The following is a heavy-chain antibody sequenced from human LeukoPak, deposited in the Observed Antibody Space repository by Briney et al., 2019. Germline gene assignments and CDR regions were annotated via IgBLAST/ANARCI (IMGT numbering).Heavy chain of an antibody. CDR2: IWYDGSNK. Sequence: GGSLRLSCAASGFTLSSYGMHWVRQAPGKGLEWVAVIWYDGSNKYYADSVKGRFTISRDNSKNTLYLQMNSLRAEDTAVYYCASSRAYSSSWYRPGNFDYWGQGTLVTVSS. J-gene: IGHJ4*02. CDR1: GFTLSSYG. D-gene: IGHD6-13*01. CDR3: ASSRAYSSSWYRPGNFDY. V-gene: IGHV3-33*01.